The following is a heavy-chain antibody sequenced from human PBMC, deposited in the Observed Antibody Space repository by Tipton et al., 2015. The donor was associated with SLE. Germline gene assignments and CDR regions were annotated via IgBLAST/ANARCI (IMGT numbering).Heavy chain of an antibody. J-gene: IGHJ4*02. CDR3: ARGASYGTDY. Sequence: LRLSCTVSGGSISSGSYYWSWIRQPPGKGLEWIGYIYTSGSTNYNPSLKSRVTISVDTSKNQFSLKLSSVTAADTAVYYCARGASYGTDYWGQGTLVTVSS. D-gene: IGHD5-18*01. CDR1: GGSISSGSYY. CDR2: IYTSGST. V-gene: IGHV4-61*09.